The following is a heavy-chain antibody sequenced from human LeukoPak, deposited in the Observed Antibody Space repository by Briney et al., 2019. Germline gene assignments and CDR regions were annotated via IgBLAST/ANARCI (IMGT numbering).Heavy chain of an antibody. D-gene: IGHD5-18*01. Sequence: SETLSLTCTVSGYSISSGYYWGWIRQPPGKGLEWIGSIYHSGSTYYNPSLKSRVTISVDTSKNQFSLKLSSVTAADTAVYYCTTSRGSRYGYRALELPPTPVDWGQGTLVTVSS. J-gene: IGHJ4*02. V-gene: IGHV4-38-2*02. CDR1: GYSISSGYY. CDR3: TTSRGSRYGYRALELPPTPVD. CDR2: IYHSGST.